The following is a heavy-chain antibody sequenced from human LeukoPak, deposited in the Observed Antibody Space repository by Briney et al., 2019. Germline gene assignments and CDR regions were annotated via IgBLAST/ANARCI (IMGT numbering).Heavy chain of an antibody. Sequence: ASVKLSCTPAGYTFTDYAIQRVRQAPGQGPEWMGWINPKNGGTNYAQKFQGRVTLTRDTSIGTAYMGLSGLRSDDTAVYYCARTHEKTGRTGAFHYWGQGTLVTVSS. CDR3: ARTHEKTGRTGAFHY. CDR2: INPKNGGT. D-gene: IGHD1-1*01. CDR1: GYTFTDYA. V-gene: IGHV1-2*02. J-gene: IGHJ4*02.